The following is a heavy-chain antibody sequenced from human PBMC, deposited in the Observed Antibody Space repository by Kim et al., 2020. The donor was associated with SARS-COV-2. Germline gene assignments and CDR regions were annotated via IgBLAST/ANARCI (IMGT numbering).Heavy chain of an antibody. D-gene: IGHD6-13*01. CDR2: IYYSGST. CDR1: GGSISSGDYY. Sequence: SETLSLTCTVSGGSISSGDYYWSWIRQPPGKGLEWIGYIYYSGSTYYNPSLKSRVTISVDTSKNQFSLKLSSVTAADTAVYYCARDAYSSSWTSDYWGQGTLVTVSS. J-gene: IGHJ4*02. V-gene: IGHV4-30-4*01. CDR3: ARDAYSSSWTSDY.